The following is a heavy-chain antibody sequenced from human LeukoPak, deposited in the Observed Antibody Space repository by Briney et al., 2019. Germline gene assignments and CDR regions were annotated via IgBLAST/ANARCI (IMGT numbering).Heavy chain of an antibody. V-gene: IGHV3-23*01. D-gene: IGHD1-1*01. CDR2: ISESDCTT. Sequence: GGSLTLSCAASGFTFSSPAMSWVRQAPGKGLEWVSAISESDCTTNYAASVKGRFPISRDNSKNTLHLQMNSLRAEDTAVYYCAKDSRLESWGEGTLVTVSS. J-gene: IGHJ5*02. CDR3: AKDSRLES. CDR1: GFTFSSPA.